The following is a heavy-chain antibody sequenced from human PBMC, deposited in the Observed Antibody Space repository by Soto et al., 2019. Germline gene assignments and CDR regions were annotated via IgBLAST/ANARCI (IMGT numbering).Heavy chain of an antibody. D-gene: IGHD1-1*01. Sequence: QVQLVQSGAAVRNPGSSVRVACKASGDKFSTYAINWVRQVPGQGLEWLGGIITFFGTAMYAQKFQGRVTITADESATTAYMEVSSLISEDPSVYYCARGGKERFRGSGMDVWVQGTTVPDSS. CDR2: IITFFGTA. CDR1: GDKFSTYA. J-gene: IGHJ6*02. V-gene: IGHV1-69*01. CDR3: ARGGKERFRGSGMDV.